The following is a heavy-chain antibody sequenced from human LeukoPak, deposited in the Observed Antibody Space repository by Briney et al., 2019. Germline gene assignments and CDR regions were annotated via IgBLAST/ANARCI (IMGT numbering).Heavy chain of an antibody. CDR3: ARGPLRYSSSWYFDY. Sequence: PGGSLRLSCAASGFTFSDYYMSWVRQAPGKGLEWVSYISSSGSTIYYADSVKGRFTISRDNAKNSLYLHMNSLRAEDTAVYYCARGPLRYSSSWYFDYWGQGTLVTVSS. V-gene: IGHV3-11*01. D-gene: IGHD6-13*01. J-gene: IGHJ4*02. CDR1: GFTFSDYY. CDR2: ISSSGSTI.